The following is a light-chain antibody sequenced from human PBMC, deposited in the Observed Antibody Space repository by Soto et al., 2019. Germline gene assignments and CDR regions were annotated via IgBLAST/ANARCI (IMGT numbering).Light chain of an antibody. CDR3: QQYGSSPPYT. V-gene: IGKV3-20*01. Sequence: IVLTQSPGTLSLSPGERATLSCRASQTVSGNYLAWYQQKPRQSPRLLIYGSSDRATGIPDRFSGSGSGTDFALTITRVEPEDFAVYYCQQYGSSPPYTCGQGTKLEIK. J-gene: IGKJ2*01. CDR2: GSS. CDR1: QTVSGNY.